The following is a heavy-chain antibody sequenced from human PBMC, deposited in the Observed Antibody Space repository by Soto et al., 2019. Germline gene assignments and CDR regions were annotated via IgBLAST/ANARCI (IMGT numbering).Heavy chain of an antibody. J-gene: IGHJ3*02. Sequence: GSLRLSCAASGFTFSSYARSXVRQAPGKGLEWVSAISGSGGSTYYADSVKGRFTISRDNSKNTLYLQMNSLRAEDTAVYYRANRNYYDSSGPADAFDIWGQGTMVTVSS. V-gene: IGHV3-23*01. CDR3: ANRNYYDSSGPADAFDI. CDR1: GFTFSSYA. CDR2: ISGSGGST. D-gene: IGHD3-22*01.